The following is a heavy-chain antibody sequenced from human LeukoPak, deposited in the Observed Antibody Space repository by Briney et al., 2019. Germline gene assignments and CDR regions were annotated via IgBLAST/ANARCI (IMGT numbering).Heavy chain of an antibody. J-gene: IGHJ4*02. CDR2: MNPNSGNT. Sequence: GASVKVSCKASGGTFSSYAINWVRQATGQGLEWMGWMNPNSGNTGFAQKFQDRVSMTRDTSINTAYMELAGLRSGDTAVYYCARATPGGLHGYSFDYWGQGTVVTVYS. V-gene: IGHV1-8*02. D-gene: IGHD5-24*01. CDR3: ARATPGGLHGYSFDY. CDR1: GGTFSSYA.